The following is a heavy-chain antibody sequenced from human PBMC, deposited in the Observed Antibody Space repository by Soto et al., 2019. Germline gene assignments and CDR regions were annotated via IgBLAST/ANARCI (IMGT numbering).Heavy chain of an antibody. J-gene: IGHJ3*02. V-gene: IGHV3-53*01. Sequence: GGSLRLSCAASGFTVSSNYMSWVRQAPGKGLEWVSVIYSGGSTYYADSVKGRFTISRDNSKNTLYLQMNSLRAEDTAVYYCASTGTGYCTNGVCPNDAFDIWGQGTMVTASS. CDR3: ASTGTGYCTNGVCPNDAFDI. CDR1: GFTVSSNY. D-gene: IGHD2-8*01. CDR2: IYSGGST.